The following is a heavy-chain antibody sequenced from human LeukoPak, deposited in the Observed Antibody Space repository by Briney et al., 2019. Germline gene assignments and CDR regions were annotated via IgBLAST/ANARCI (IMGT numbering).Heavy chain of an antibody. D-gene: IGHD3-16*01. J-gene: IGHJ4*02. CDR1: GFTFRNYG. Sequence: GGSLRLSCTASGFTFRNYGMHWVRQAPGEGLEWVAVIFYDGSNKYYADSVKGRFTISKDNSKNKLYLQMNSLRAEYTAVNYCASGVGGEWNFWGQGTLVTVSS. CDR2: IFYDGSNK. CDR3: ASGVGGEWNF. V-gene: IGHV3-33*01.